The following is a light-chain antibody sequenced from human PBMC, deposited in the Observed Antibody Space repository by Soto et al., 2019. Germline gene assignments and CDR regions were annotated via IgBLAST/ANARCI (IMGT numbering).Light chain of an antibody. CDR2: AAS. J-gene: IGKJ3*01. CDR1: QGVTSY. Sequence: IQLTQSPSPLSASVGDRVTITCRASQGVTSYLDWYQQKPGKAPKLLIYAASTLQSGVPSRFSGSGSVTDFTLTISSLQPEDFATYYCLHLNTYPFTFGPGTKVEIK. CDR3: LHLNTYPFT. V-gene: IGKV1-9*01.